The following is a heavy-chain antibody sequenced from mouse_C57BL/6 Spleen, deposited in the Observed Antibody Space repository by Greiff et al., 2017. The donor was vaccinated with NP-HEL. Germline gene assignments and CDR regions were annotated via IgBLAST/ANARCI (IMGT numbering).Heavy chain of an antibody. J-gene: IGHJ3*01. V-gene: IGHV1-82*01. CDR2: ICPGDGDT. CDR3: AANWEGPWFAY. Sequence: VQLQQSGPELVKPGASVKISCKASGYAFSSSWMNWVKQRPGKGLEWIGRICPGDGDTNYNGKFKGKATLTADKSSSTAYMQLSSLTSEDSAVYFCAANWEGPWFAYWGQGTLVTVSA. CDR1: GYAFSSSW. D-gene: IGHD4-1*01.